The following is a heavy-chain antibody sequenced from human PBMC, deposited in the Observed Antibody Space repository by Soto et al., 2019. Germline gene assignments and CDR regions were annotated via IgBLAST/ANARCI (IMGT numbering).Heavy chain of an antibody. Sequence: QAHLMQSGAEVKKPGSSVKVSCKASGGTFSGYAISWVRQRPGRGLEWMGGIIPIFGITTYAEKFQGRITLAADESTGTAFMDLRSLISEDTAVCYCARDPRSITGTTSSEDFQFWGPGTLVSVSS. D-gene: IGHD1-20*01. V-gene: IGHV1-69*01. CDR2: IIPIFGIT. CDR1: GGTFSGYA. J-gene: IGHJ1*01. CDR3: ARDPRSITGTTSSEDFQF.